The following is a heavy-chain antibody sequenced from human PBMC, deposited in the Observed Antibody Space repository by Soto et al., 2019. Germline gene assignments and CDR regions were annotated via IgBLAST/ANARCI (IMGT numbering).Heavy chain of an antibody. J-gene: IGHJ6*02. CDR3: TKDTYYDFWSGYYRDGMDV. Sequence: PGGSLRLSCAASRFTFSSYAMSWVRQAPGKGLEWVSAISYDGSNKYYADSVKGRFTISRDNSKNTLYLQMNSLRAEDTAVYYCTKDTYYDFWSGYYRDGMDVWGQGTTVTVSS. CDR1: RFTFSSYA. D-gene: IGHD3-3*01. CDR2: ISYDGSNK. V-gene: IGHV3-30*18.